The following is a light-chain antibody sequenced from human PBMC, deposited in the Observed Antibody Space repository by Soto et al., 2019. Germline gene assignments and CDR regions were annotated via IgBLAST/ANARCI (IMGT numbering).Light chain of an antibody. V-gene: IGKV3D-20*02. Sequence: DIVLPKSPGTLSVSPGASSTLSCRARQSVSSNYLAWYQQKPGQAPRLLIYGAFYRATGVPDRFSGSGSGTDFTLTISSLEPEDFAVYYCQQRSNWPPITVGQGKRLEIK. J-gene: IGKJ5*01. CDR1: QSVSSNY. CDR3: QQRSNWPPIT. CDR2: GAF.